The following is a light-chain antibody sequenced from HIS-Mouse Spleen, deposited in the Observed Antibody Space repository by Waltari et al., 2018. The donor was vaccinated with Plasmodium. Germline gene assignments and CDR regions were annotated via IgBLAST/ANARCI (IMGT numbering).Light chain of an antibody. Sequence: QTVVTQEPSFSVSPGGTVPLPCGLTSGSVSPSSYPSWYQQTPGQAPRTLIYSTNTRSSGVPDRFSGSILGNKAALTITGAQADDESDYYCVLYMGSGIWVFGGGTKLTVL. CDR1: SGSVSPSSY. V-gene: IGLV8-61*01. J-gene: IGLJ2*01. CDR3: VLYMGSGIWV. CDR2: STN.